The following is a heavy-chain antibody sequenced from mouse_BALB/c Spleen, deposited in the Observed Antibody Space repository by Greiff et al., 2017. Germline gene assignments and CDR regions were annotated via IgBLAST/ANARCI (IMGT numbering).Heavy chain of an antibody. CDR1: GYSFTSYW. Sequence: QVQLQQPGAELVRPGASVKLSCKASGYSFTSYWMNWVKQRPGQGLEWIGMIHPSDSETRLNQKFKDKATLTVDKSSSTAYMQLSSPTSEDSAVYYCARGGDSTMITTYPAWFAYWGQGTLVTVSA. J-gene: IGHJ3*01. CDR3: ARGGDSTMITTYPAWFAY. D-gene: IGHD2-4*01. CDR2: IHPSDSET. V-gene: IGHV1-61*01.